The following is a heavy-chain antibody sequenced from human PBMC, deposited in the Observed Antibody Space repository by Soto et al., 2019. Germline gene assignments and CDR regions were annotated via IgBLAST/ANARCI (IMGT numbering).Heavy chain of an antibody. D-gene: IGHD6-13*01. J-gene: IGHJ4*02. CDR1: GGSVSSGSYY. CDR3: ARGIAAAGPLDY. V-gene: IGHV4-61*01. Sequence: QVQLQESGPGLVKPSETLSLTCTVSGGSVSSGSYYWSWIRQPPGKGLEWIGYIYYSGSTNYNPSLKSRVTISVDTSKNQFSLNLSSVTAADTAVYYCARGIAAAGPLDYWGQGTLVTVSS. CDR2: IYYSGST.